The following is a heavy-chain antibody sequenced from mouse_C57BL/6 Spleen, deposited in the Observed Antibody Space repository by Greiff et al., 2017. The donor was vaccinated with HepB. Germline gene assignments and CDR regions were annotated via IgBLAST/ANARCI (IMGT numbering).Heavy chain of an antibody. V-gene: IGHV1-80*01. CDR1: GYAFSSYW. J-gene: IGHJ2*01. CDR2: IYPGDGDT. CDR3: AREVITTVVATGIDY. Sequence: VQLQESGAELVKPGASVKISCKASGYAFSSYWMNWVKQRPGKGLEWIGQIYPGDGDTNYNGKLKGKATLTADKSSSTAYMQLSSLTSEDSAVYFCAREVITTVVATGIDYWGQGTTLTVAS. D-gene: IGHD1-1*01.